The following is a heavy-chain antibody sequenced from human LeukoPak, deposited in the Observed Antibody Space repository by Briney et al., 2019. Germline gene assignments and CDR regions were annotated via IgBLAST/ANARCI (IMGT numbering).Heavy chain of an antibody. Sequence: SETLSLTCTVSGGSISSYYWSWIRQPPGKGLEWIGYIYYSGTTNYNPSLKSRVTISVDTSKNLFSLKLSSVTAADTAVYYCARVSWFPGTSYYYMDVWGKGTTVTVSS. D-gene: IGHD1-1*01. J-gene: IGHJ6*03. CDR1: GGSISSYY. V-gene: IGHV4-59*01. CDR2: IYYSGTT. CDR3: ARVSWFPGTSYYYMDV.